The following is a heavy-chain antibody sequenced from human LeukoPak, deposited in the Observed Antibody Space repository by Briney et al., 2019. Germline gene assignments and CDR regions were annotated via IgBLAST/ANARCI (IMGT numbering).Heavy chain of an antibody. CDR1: GFTFSSYW. J-gene: IGHJ4*02. Sequence: GGSLRLSCAASGFTFSSYWMSWVRQAPGKGLEWVSSISSSSSYIYYADSVKGRFTISRDNAKNSLYLQMNSLRAEDTAVYYCAREGATGSFDYWGQGTLVTVSS. CDR3: AREGATGSFDY. V-gene: IGHV3-21*01. D-gene: IGHD1-26*01. CDR2: ISSSSSYI.